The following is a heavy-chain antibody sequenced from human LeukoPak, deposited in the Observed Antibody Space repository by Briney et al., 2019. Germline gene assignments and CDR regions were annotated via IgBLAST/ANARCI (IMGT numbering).Heavy chain of an antibody. Sequence: GGSLRLSCAASGFTFSSYGMHWVRRAPGKGLEWVAVISYDGSNKYYADSVKGRFTISRDNSKNTLYLQMNSLRAEDTAVYYCAKDARKSYGYNYGYYFDYWGQGTLVTVSS. D-gene: IGHD5-24*01. CDR2: ISYDGSNK. J-gene: IGHJ4*02. CDR1: GFTFSSYG. CDR3: AKDARKSYGYNYGYYFDY. V-gene: IGHV3-30*18.